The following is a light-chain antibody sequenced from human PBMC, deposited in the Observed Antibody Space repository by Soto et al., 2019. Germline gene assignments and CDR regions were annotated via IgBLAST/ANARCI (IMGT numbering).Light chain of an antibody. CDR1: QDITNY. CDR2: DAS. V-gene: IGKV1-33*01. J-gene: IGKJ5*01. Sequence: DIQMTQSPSSLSASLGDRVTITCQASQDITNYLNWYQQKPGKAPKLLIFDASNLDAGVPLRFSGSGSGTDFTFTISSLQPEDIATYYCQQLNSYPITFGQGTRLENK. CDR3: QQLNSYPIT.